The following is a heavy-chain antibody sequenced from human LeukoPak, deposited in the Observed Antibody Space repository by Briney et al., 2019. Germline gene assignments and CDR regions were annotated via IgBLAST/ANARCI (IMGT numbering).Heavy chain of an antibody. J-gene: IGHJ6*03. CDR2: INPSSGGT. V-gene: IGHV1-2*02. Sequence: GASVKVSCKASGYTFINYYMHWVRQAPGQGLEWMGWINPSSGGTNYPQKFQGRVTMTRDTSLSTAYMEVSGLRSDDTAVYYCARGVVAATFYYYMDVWGKGTTVTVSS. CDR1: GYTFINYY. CDR3: ARGVVAATFYYYMDV. D-gene: IGHD2-15*01.